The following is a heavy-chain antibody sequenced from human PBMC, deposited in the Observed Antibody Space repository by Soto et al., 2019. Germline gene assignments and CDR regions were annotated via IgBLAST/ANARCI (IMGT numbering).Heavy chain of an antibody. J-gene: IGHJ5*02. CDR1: GFTFSSYA. V-gene: IGHV3-23*01. D-gene: IGHD2-15*01. CDR2: ISGSGGST. CDR3: AKDREIVVVASNWFDP. Sequence: GGSLRLSCAASGFTFSSYAMSWVRQAPGKGLEWVSAISGSGGSTYYADSVKGRFTISRDNSKNTLYLQMNSLRAEDTAVYYCAKDREIVVVASNWFDPWGQGTLVTVSS.